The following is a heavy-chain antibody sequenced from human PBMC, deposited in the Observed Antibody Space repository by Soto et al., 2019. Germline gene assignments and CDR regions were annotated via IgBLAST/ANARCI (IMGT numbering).Heavy chain of an antibody. Sequence: GASVKVSWKASGGTFSSYAISWVRQAPGRGLEWMGGIIPIFGTANYAQKFQGRVTITADESTSTAYMELSSLRSEDTAVYYCASLEGYCSGGSCYSYFDYWGQGTLVTVSS. CDR3: ASLEGYCSGGSCYSYFDY. V-gene: IGHV1-69*13. D-gene: IGHD2-15*01. CDR1: GGTFSSYA. J-gene: IGHJ4*02. CDR2: IIPIFGTA.